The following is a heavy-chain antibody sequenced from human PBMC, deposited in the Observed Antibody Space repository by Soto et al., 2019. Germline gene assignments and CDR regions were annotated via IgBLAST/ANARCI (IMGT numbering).Heavy chain of an antibody. J-gene: IGHJ6*02. CDR3: ASCRAAAGPLYYFYGMDV. CDR2: MNPNRGNT. V-gene: IGHV1-8*01. Sequence: ASVKVSCKASRYTFTSYDINWVRQATGQGLEWMGWMNPNRGNTGYAQKFQGRVTTTRNTSISTAYMELSSLRSEDTAVYYCASCRAAAGPLYYFYGMDVWGQGTTVTVSS. D-gene: IGHD6-13*01. CDR1: RYTFTSYD.